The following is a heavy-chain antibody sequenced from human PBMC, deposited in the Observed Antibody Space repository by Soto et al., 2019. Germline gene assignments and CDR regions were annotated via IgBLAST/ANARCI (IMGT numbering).Heavy chain of an antibody. D-gene: IGHD3-22*01. CDR1: GASITTYY. V-gene: IGHV4-59*08. CDR3: ARGSYYYDSSGYYHY. CDR2: IYHTGVT. J-gene: IGHJ4*02. Sequence: SETLSLTCTVSGASITTYYWSWFRQPPGQGLESLGYIYHTGVTNSNPSLRGRLSISVDTSKDQFSLKLSSVTAADTAVYYCARGSYYYDSSGYYHYWGQGTLVTVSS.